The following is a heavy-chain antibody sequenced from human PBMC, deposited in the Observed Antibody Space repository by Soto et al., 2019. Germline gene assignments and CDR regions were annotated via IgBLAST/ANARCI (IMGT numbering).Heavy chain of an antibody. V-gene: IGHV1-18*01. CDR1: GYTFTSDV. D-gene: IGHD3-22*01. CDR2: ISAYNGNT. CDR3: ARTLNDWLLGLD. J-gene: IGHJ4*01. Sequence: ASVNCCVNASGYTFTSDVISWVRKAPGQVLDWMGWISAYNGNTNYAQNFQGRVTMTTDTSTSTAYMELRSLRSADTAVYYCARTLNDWLLGLDWGQGTLVIVSS.